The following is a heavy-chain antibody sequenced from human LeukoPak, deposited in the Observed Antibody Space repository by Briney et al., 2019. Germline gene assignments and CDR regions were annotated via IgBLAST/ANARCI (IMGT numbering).Heavy chain of an antibody. D-gene: IGHD3-10*01. Sequence: GSLRLSCVASGFTFSSNGMHWVRQAPGKGLERVTFIQYDGSKKYYADSVKGRFTISRDNSKNTLYLEMNSLRAEDTAVYYCAKDIGSYYDYWGQGILVTVSS. CDR1: GFTFSSNG. CDR3: AKDIGSYYDY. CDR2: IQYDGSKK. V-gene: IGHV3-30*02. J-gene: IGHJ4*02.